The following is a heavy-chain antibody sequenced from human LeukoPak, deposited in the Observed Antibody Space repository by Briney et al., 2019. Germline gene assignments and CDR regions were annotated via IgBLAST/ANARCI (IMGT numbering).Heavy chain of an antibody. CDR3: ARDEEYDYVWGSYRPPRTFDY. V-gene: IGHV1-18*01. J-gene: IGHJ4*02. CDR2: IGTYNGHT. CDR1: GYTFSSYG. Sequence: ASVKVSCKASGYTFSSYGVSWVRQAPGQGLEWMGWIGTYNGHTNYAQKFQGRVTMTRDTSISTAYMELSRLRSDDTAVYYCARDEEYDYVWGSYRPPRTFDYWGQGTLVTVSS. D-gene: IGHD3-16*02.